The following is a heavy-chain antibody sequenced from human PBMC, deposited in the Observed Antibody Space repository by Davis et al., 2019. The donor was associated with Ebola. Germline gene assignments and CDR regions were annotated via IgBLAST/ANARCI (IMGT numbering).Heavy chain of an antibody. Sequence: GGSLRLSCVASGFTFNTFGMHWVRQAPGKGLEWVAVISYDGDNSYYADSVKGRFTISRDNAKNTLYLQMNSLRAEDTAVYYCARVRSGSYWRYFDYWGQGTLVTVSS. V-gene: IGHV3-30*12. D-gene: IGHD1-26*01. CDR1: GFTFNTFG. J-gene: IGHJ4*02. CDR2: ISYDGDNS. CDR3: ARVRSGSYWRYFDY.